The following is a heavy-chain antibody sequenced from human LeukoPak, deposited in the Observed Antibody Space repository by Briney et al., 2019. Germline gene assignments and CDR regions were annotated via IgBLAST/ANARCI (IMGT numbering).Heavy chain of an antibody. V-gene: IGHV3-21*01. D-gene: IGHD4-17*01. CDR1: GFTFSSYS. CDR3: ARDLMTTPSADY. J-gene: IGHJ4*02. Sequence: GGSLRLSCAASGFTFSSYSMNWVRQAPGKGLEWVSSISSSSSYIYYADSVKGRFTISRDNAKNSLYLQMNSLRAEDTAVYYCARDLMTTPSADYWGQGTLVTVSS. CDR2: ISSSSSYI.